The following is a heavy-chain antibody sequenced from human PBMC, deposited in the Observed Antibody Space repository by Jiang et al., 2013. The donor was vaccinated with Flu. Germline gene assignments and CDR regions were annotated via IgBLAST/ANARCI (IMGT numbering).Heavy chain of an antibody. D-gene: IGHD3-3*01. V-gene: IGHV3-11*06. J-gene: IGHJ4*02. Sequence: GLVRPGGSLRLSCAASGFRFSDYYMSWIRQAPGKGLEWVSYINSDSDYTNYADSVKGRFTISRDNAKNSLFLQLNSLRAEDTAVYYCARPLNDFWSGYYMLDSWGQGTLVTVSS. CDR2: INSDSDYT. CDR3: ARPLNDFWSGYYMLDS. CDR1: GFRFSDYY.